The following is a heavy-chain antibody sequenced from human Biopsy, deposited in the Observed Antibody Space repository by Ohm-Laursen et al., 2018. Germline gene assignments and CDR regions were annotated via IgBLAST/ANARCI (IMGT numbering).Heavy chain of an antibody. CDR1: DGSIDNYH. CDR3: VRGVDYYDPYHYYALDV. Sequence: GTLSLTCNVSDGSIDNYHWTWIRQAPGKTLEWIGSITYRGSTYYNPSLKSRVTISVDTSKNQFSLKVRSVTAADTAVYYCVRGVDYYDPYHYYALDVWGQGTTVTVSS. CDR2: ITYRGST. V-gene: IGHV4-59*12. J-gene: IGHJ6*02. D-gene: IGHD3-22*01.